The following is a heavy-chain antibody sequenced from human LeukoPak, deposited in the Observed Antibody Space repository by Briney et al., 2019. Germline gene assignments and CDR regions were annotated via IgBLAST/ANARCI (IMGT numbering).Heavy chain of an antibody. J-gene: IGHJ4*02. D-gene: IGHD6-25*01. CDR1: GGSVSSGSYY. Sequence: PSETLSLTCTVSGGSVSSGSYYWSWIRQPPGKGLEWIGEVHLDGRTNFNPSLKSRLTMSVDLSENHVSLKLTSVTAADTAVYYCAREGGFYRPLDYSGQGTLVTVSS. CDR2: VHLDGRT. CDR3: AREGGFYRPLDY. V-gene: IGHV4-61*03.